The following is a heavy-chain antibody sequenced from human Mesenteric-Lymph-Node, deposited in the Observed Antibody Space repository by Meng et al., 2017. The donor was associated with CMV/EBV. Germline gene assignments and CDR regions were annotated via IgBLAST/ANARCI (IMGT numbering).Heavy chain of an antibody. J-gene: IGHJ4*02. CDR1: GFSLTTSGAG. CDR2: IYWNDDK. V-gene: IGHV2-5*01. D-gene: IGHD3-22*01. Sequence: SGPTLVKPTQTLTLTCTFSGFSLTTSGAGVGWIRQPPGKALEWLALIYWNDDKRYSPSLKTRLAITKDTSKKQVVLTMTDMDPVDTATYYCAHSARYYDNRGFYYPLFDYWGKGTLVTVSS. CDR3: AHSARYYDNRGFYYPLFDY.